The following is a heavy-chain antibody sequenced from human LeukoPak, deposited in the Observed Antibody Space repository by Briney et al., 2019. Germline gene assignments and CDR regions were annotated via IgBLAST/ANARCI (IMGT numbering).Heavy chain of an antibody. J-gene: IGHJ5*01. D-gene: IGHD3-16*01. CDR3: TTFMITFGGVIAS. CDR2: IKSKTDGGTT. V-gene: IGHV3-15*01. CDR1: GFTFGDYA. Sequence: PGGSLRLSCTASGFTFGDYAMSWFRQAPGKGLEWVGRIKSKTDGGTTDYAAPVKGRFTISRDDSKNTLYLQMNSLKTEDTAVYYCTTFMITFGGVIASWGQGTLVTVSS.